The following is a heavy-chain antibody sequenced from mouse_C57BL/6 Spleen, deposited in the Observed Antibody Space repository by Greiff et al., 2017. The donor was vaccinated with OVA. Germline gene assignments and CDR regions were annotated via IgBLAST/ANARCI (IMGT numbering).Heavy chain of an antibody. J-gene: IGHJ4*01. CDR2: ILPGSGST. CDR1: GYTFTGYW. Sequence: VQLQQSGAELMKPGASVKLSCKATGYTFTGYWIEWVKQRPGHGLEWIGEILPGSGSTNYNEKFKGKATFTADTSSNTAYMQLSSLTTEDSAIYYSARINYTGSSSCYYAMDYWGQGTSVTVSS. CDR3: ARINYTGSSSCYYAMDY. D-gene: IGHD1-1*01. V-gene: IGHV1-9*01.